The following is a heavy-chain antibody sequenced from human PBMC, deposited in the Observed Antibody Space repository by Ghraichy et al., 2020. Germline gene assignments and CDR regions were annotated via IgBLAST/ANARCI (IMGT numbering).Heavy chain of an antibody. V-gene: IGHV3-48*02. CDR3: ARGRFNSGWFSDY. CDR1: GFNFNVYS. D-gene: IGHD6-19*01. Sequence: SCTASGFNFNVYSMIWVRQAPGKGLEWVSYINSGSNIIYYADSVKGRFTVSRDNAKNSLYLQINSLRDDDTAVFYCARGRFNSGWFSDYWGQGTPVTVSS. J-gene: IGHJ4*02. CDR2: INSGSNII.